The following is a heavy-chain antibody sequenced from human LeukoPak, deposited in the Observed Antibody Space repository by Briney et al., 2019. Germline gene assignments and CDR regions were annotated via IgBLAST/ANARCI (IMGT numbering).Heavy chain of an antibody. CDR1: GDSVSTVNFA. V-gene: IGHV6-1*01. CDR2: TYYTSKWIN. J-gene: IGHJ4*02. D-gene: IGHD1-1*01. Sequence: SQTPSLTCAISGDSVSTVNFAWNWVRQSPSRGLEWLGRTYYTSKWINEYAVSVNSRITINPDTSKNQVSLQLNSVTPEDTAVYYCARWNHQGRYFDYWDQGTLVTVSS. CDR3: ARWNHQGRYFDY.